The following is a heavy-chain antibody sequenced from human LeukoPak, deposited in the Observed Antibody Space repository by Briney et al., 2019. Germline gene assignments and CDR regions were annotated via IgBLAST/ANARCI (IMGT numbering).Heavy chain of an antibody. CDR2: IIPDFGTA. V-gene: IGHV1-69*06. J-gene: IGHJ4*02. CDR1: GDTPHSHA. CDR3: ARDYNWNFANSSPFDY. Sequence: SVKVSCKSSGDTPHSHAISWVRQAPGQGLEWMGRIIPDFGTANYAQKFQGRVTITVDKSTRTAYMEMSSLRSEDTAVYYCARDYNWNFANSSPFDYWGQGTLVTVSS. D-gene: IGHD1-7*01.